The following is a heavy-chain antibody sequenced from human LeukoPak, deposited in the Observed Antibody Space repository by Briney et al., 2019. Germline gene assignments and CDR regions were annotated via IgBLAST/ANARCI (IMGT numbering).Heavy chain of an antibody. CDR3: ARDGWWELLSNYYYYMDV. D-gene: IGHD1-26*01. CDR1: GFTFRDHW. CDR2: INGDESST. Sequence: GSLRLSCEASGFTFRDHWMHWVRQVPGKGLVWVSRINGDESSTAYADSVKGRFTISRDNAKNSLYLQMNSLRAEDTAVYYCARDGWWELLSNYYYYMDVWGKGTTVTVSS. V-gene: IGHV3-74*01. J-gene: IGHJ6*03.